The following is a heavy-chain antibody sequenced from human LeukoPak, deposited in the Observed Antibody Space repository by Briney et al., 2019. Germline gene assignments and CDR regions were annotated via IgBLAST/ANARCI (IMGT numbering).Heavy chain of an antibody. CDR1: GFIFTTYT. Sequence: GGSLILSCAGSGFIFTTYTMDWVRQAPGKGLEWVALILHDGSDKNYADSVKGRFTISRDNSKNTVHLQMNSLRPEDTAVYYCVRAGMAGTPNAFDMWGQGTMVTVSS. J-gene: IGHJ3*02. D-gene: IGHD6-19*01. V-gene: IGHV3-30*04. CDR2: ILHDGSDK. CDR3: VRAGMAGTPNAFDM.